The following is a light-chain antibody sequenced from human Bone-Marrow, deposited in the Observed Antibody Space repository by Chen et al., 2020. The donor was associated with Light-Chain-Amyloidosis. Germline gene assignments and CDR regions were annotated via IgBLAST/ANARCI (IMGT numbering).Light chain of an antibody. J-gene: IGLJ3*02. CDR1: SGSVATHY. Sequence: NFMLTQPHSVSESPGKTLIISCTRSSGSVATHYVQWYQQPPGSFPTTVIYNDDQRPSGVPDRFSGSIYRSSNSASLTISGLKTEDEADYDCQSYQGSSQGVFGGGTKLSGL. CDR2: NDD. V-gene: IGLV6-57*01. CDR3: QSYQGSSQGV.